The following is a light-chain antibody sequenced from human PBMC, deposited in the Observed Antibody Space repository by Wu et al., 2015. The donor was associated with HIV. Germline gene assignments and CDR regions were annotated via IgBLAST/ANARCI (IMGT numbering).Light chain of an antibody. CDR2: DAS. Sequence: EIVLTQSPATLSLSPGERATLSCRASQSVSSYLAWYQQKPGQAPRLLIYDASNRATGIPARFSGSGSGTDFTLTISSLEPEDFAVYYCQQSGGSPLTFGGGTKV. CDR1: QSVSSY. CDR3: QQSGGSPLT. J-gene: IGKJ4*01. V-gene: IGKV3-11*01.